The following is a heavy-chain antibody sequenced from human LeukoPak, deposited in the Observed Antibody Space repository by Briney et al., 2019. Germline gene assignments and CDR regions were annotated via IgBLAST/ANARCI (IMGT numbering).Heavy chain of an antibody. CDR2: MNPNSGNK. J-gene: IGHJ4*02. Sequence: GASVKVTCKTGGCTFTSYDINWVRQATGQGLEWLRWMNPNSGNKGYAQKFQGRITMTRNTSISTAYMELGSLISEDTAVYYCARADYYDSSGPPPFDYWGQGTLVTVSS. D-gene: IGHD3-22*01. V-gene: IGHV1-8*01. CDR1: GCTFTSYD. CDR3: ARADYYDSSGPPPFDY.